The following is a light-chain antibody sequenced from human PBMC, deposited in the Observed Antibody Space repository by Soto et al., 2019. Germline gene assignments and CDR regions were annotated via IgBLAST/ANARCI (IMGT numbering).Light chain of an antibody. J-gene: IGLJ1*01. Sequence: SALTQPASVSGSPGQSITISCTGTSSEVGGYNSVSWYQQYPGKAPKLMIHDVNSRPSGVSYRFSGSKSGNTASLTISGLQAEDEADYYCSSYTSSSSYVFGSGTKVTVL. CDR3: SSYTSSSSYV. V-gene: IGLV2-14*01. CDR2: DVN. CDR1: SSEVGGYNS.